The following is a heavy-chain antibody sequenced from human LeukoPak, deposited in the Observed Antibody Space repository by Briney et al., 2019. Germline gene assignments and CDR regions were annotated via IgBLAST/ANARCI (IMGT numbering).Heavy chain of an antibody. J-gene: IGHJ4*02. CDR2: IKQDGSEK. CDR3: ARLSVYSSSSDLDY. D-gene: IGHD6-6*01. CDR1: GFTFSSYW. V-gene: IGHV3-7*01. Sequence: QPGGSLRLSCAASGFTFSSYWMSWVRQAPGKGLEWVSNIKQDGSEKYYVDSVKGRFTISRDNAKNSLYLQMNSLRAEDTAVYYCARLSVYSSSSDLDYWGQGALVTVSS.